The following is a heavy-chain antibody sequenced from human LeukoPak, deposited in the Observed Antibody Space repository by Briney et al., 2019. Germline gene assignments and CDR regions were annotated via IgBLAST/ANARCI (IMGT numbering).Heavy chain of an antibody. Sequence: VASVKVSCKASGYTFTGYYIHWVRQAPGQGLEWMGWINPNSGDTNYAQKFQGWVTMIRDTSISTAYMELSRPRSDDTAVYYCARGGDSSSWYYYYMDVWGKGTTVTVSS. J-gene: IGHJ6*03. CDR3: ARGGDSSSWYYYYMDV. CDR2: INPNSGDT. D-gene: IGHD6-13*01. CDR1: GYTFTGYY. V-gene: IGHV1-2*04.